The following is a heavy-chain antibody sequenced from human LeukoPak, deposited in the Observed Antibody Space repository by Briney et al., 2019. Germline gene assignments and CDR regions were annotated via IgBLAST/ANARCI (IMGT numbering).Heavy chain of an antibody. CDR1: GFTVSSNY. CDR3: AKATIVVVVAAYYFDY. Sequence: GGSLRLSCAASGFTVSSNYMSWVRQAPGKGLEWVSVIYSGGSTYYADSVKGRFTISRDNSKNTLYLQMNSLRAEDTAVYYCAKATIVVVVAAYYFDYWGQGTLVTVSS. J-gene: IGHJ4*02. CDR2: IYSGGST. V-gene: IGHV3-53*01. D-gene: IGHD2-15*01.